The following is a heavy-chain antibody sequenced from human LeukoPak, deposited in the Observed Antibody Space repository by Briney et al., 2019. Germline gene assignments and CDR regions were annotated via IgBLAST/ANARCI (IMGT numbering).Heavy chain of an antibody. Sequence: SETLSLTCAVSGGSISTYYWSWIRQPPGKGLEWIGYIHYSGSSNYNPSLKSRVTTSLDTSKNQFSLKLSSVTAADTAVYYCARDGGSRQWLVFYSRFDPWGQGTLVTVSS. V-gene: IGHV4-59*01. J-gene: IGHJ5*02. CDR1: GGSISTYY. D-gene: IGHD6-19*01. CDR3: ARDGGSRQWLVFYSRFDP. CDR2: IHYSGSS.